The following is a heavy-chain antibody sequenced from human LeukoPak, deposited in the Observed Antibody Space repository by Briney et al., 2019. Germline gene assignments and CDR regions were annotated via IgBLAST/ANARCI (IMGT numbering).Heavy chain of an antibody. Sequence: SETLSLTCAVYNGSISGYYWSWIRQPPGKGLEWIGSIYYSGSTYYSPSLKSRVTISVDTSKNQFSLKLNSVTATDTAVYYCARHYGPWGQGTLVTVSS. CDR3: ARHYGP. J-gene: IGHJ4*02. CDR1: NGSISGYY. D-gene: IGHD3-10*01. V-gene: IGHV4-39*01. CDR2: IYYSGST.